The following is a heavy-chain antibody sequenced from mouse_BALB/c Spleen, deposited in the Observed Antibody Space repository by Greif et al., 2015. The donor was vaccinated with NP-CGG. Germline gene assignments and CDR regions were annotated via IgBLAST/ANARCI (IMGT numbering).Heavy chain of an antibody. CDR1: GYTFTSYY. V-gene: IGHV1S56*01. CDR2: IFPGNLDT. J-gene: IGHJ4*01. CDR3: TRDAMDY. Sequence: LVEPGPELVKPEASVRIPCKASGYTFTSYYIHWVRQRPGQGLEWIGWIFPGNLDTKCNENFKGRATLTADKSSSTAYMQLSSLTSEDSAVYFCTRDAMDYWGQGTSVTVSS.